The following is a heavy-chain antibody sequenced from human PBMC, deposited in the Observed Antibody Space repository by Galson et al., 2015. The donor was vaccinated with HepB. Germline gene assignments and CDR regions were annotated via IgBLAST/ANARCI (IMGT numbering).Heavy chain of an antibody. Sequence: SLRLSCAASRFTFSNRAMHWVRQAPGKGPEWVALISYDGSDKYYVDSVKGRFTISRDNSKNTLYLQMNSLRPEDTAVYYCARDTAMVPGSYCFDYWGQGTRVTVSS. CDR3: ARDTAMVPGSYCFDY. CDR1: RFTFSNRA. CDR2: ISYDGSDK. D-gene: IGHD5-18*01. J-gene: IGHJ4*02. V-gene: IGHV3-30-3*01.